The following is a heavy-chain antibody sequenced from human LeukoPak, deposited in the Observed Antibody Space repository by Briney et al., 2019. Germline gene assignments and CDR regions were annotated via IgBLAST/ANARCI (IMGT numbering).Heavy chain of an antibody. CDR2: ICSSGSTI. V-gene: IGHV3-11*04. J-gene: IGHJ5*02. CDR3: ARDSYDFWSGYYKAGYWFDP. D-gene: IGHD3-3*01. Sequence: GGSLRLSCAASGFTFRNYWMSGVRQAPGKGRAGVSYICSSGSTIYYADSVKGRFTISRDNAKNSLYLQMNSLRAEDTAVYYCARDSYDFWSGYYKAGYWFDPWGQGTLVTVSS. CDR1: GFTFRNYW.